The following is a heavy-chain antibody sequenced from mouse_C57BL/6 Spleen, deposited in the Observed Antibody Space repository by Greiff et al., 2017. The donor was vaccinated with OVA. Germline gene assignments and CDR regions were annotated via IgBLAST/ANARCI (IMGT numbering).Heavy chain of an antibody. CDR1: GYTFTSYW. CDR2: IHPNSGST. CDR3: AREEVYYDYVEGMDY. J-gene: IGHJ4*01. V-gene: IGHV1-64*01. D-gene: IGHD2-4*01. Sequence: QVQLKQPGAELVKPGASVKLSCKASGYTFTSYWMHWVKQRPGQGLEWIGMIHPNSGSTNYNEKFKRKATLTVDKSSSTAYMQLSSLTSEDSAVYYCAREEVYYDYVEGMDYWGQGTSVTVSS.